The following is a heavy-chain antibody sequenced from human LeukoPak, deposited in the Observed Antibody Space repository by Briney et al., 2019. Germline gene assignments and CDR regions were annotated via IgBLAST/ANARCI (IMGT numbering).Heavy chain of an antibody. J-gene: IGHJ1*01. V-gene: IGHV3-53*01. CDR3: ATPAAGPGAEYSLY. D-gene: IGHD6-13*01. CDR2: MYSGGST. CDR1: GFTVSSDY. Sequence: GGSLRLSCAASGFTVSSDYMSWVRQAPGKGLKWVSLMYSGGSTYYADSVKGRFTFSRDNSKNSLDLQMNSLKVEDTAVYYCATPAAGPGAEYSLYWGQGTLVIVSS.